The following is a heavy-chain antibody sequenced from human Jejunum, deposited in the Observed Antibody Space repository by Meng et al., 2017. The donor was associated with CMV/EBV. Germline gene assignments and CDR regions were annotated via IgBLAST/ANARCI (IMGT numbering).Heavy chain of an antibody. CDR2: ISGAGLAT. CDR1: GFAFSSHA. V-gene: IGHV3-23*01. D-gene: IGHD4-11*01. CDR3: ARDVGYTVTAPFDY. J-gene: IGHJ4*02. Sequence: SGFAFSSHAMSWVRQVPGKRPEWVAGISGAGLATYYADSVKGRFTISRDNSNNTLFLQMNGLRGDDTAVYYCARDVGYTVTAPFDYWGQGSVVTVSS.